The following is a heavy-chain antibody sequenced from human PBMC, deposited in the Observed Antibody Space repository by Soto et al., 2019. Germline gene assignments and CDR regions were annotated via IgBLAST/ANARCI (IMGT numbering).Heavy chain of an antibody. D-gene: IGHD3-3*01. J-gene: IGHJ6*02. CDR2: INHSGST. CDR1: GGSSSTHY. CDR3: ARVPTRHFYYYTDMDV. Sequence: VQHLQWCAGLLKPSSTLPLTCAVYGGSSSTHYCSWRRQPPRRGREWLGDINHSGSTNYNTPFKSRVTISVDTSKNQFSLKLTSVTAADTAVYYCARVPTRHFYYYTDMDVWGQGTTVTVSS. V-gene: IGHV4-34*01.